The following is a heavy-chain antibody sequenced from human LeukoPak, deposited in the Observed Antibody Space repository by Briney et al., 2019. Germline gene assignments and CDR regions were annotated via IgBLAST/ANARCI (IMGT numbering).Heavy chain of an antibody. CDR2: ISGSGGST. J-gene: IGHJ3*02. Sequence: GGSLRLSCAASGFTFSSHSMNWFRQAPGKGLEWVSAISGSGGSTYYADSVKGRFTISRDNSKNTLYLQMNSLRAEDTAVYYCAKAITMIVVVSAFDIWGQGTMVTVSS. CDR3: AKAITMIVVVSAFDI. CDR1: GFTFSSHS. V-gene: IGHV3-23*01. D-gene: IGHD3-22*01.